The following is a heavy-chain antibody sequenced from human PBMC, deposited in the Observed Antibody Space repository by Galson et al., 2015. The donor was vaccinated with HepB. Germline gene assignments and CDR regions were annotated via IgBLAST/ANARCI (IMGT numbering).Heavy chain of an antibody. D-gene: IGHD2-2*01. Sequence: SLRLSCAASGFTFSSYWMSWVRQAPGKGLEWVANIKQDGSEKYYVDSVKGRFTISRDNAKNSLYLQMNSLRAEDTAVYYCAKDVTKDCSSTSCYRFFYYYYYGMDVWGQGTTVTVSS. CDR2: IKQDGSEK. V-gene: IGHV3-7*03. J-gene: IGHJ6*02. CDR1: GFTFSSYW. CDR3: AKDVTKDCSSTSCYRFFYYYYYGMDV.